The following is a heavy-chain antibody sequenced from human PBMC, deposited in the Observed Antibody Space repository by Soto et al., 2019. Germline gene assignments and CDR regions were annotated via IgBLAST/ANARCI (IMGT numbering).Heavy chain of an antibody. CDR3: SRRLEV. J-gene: IGHJ6*02. Sequence: GGYLRLSFAASGFNFYTSWMDWVRQSPGKGLEWGANIDQDGNEKYYVDSVKGRFTIPRDNAKNSLYLQMNSLRAEDTAVYYCSRRLEVWGQGTTVTVSS. CDR1: GFNFYTSW. CDR2: IDQDGNEK. V-gene: IGHV3-7*05.